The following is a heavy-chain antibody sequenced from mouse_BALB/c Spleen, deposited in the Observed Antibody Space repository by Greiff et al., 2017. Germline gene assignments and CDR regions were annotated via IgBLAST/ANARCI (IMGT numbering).Heavy chain of an antibody. D-gene: IGHD4-1*01. CDR1: GYTFTDYA. J-gene: IGHJ4*01. CDR2: ISTYYGDA. V-gene: IGHV1S137*01. CDR3: ARGNWSYAMDY. Sequence: QVQLQQSGAELVRPGVSVKISCKGSGYTFTDYAMHWVKQSHAKSLEWIGVISTYYGDASYNQKFKGKATMTVDKSSSTAYMELARLTSEDSAIYYCARGNWSYAMDYWGQGTSVTVSS.